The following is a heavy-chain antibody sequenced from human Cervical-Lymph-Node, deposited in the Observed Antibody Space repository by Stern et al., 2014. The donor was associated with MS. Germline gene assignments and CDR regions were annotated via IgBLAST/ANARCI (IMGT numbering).Heavy chain of an antibody. CDR3: AREGRAYSSGRPFDI. V-gene: IGHV1-69*04. CDR2: ISSLAGFA. Sequence: VPMVQSGAAVKKPGSSVKVSCKASGGSYTINWVRQAPGQGLAWMGRISSLAGFATYAQRFQGRVTFSADKSTGTVYMDLSSLTSEDTAMYFCAREGRAYSSGRPFDIWGQGTLVTVSS. D-gene: IGHD5-18*01. CDR1: GGSYT. J-gene: IGHJ4*02.